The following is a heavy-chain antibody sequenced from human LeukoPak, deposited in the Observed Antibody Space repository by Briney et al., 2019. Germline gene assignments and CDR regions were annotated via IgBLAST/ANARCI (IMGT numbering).Heavy chain of an antibody. CDR3: AKDYNTAMRSRHYYYYMDV. CDR2: ISWDGGST. D-gene: IGHD5-18*01. J-gene: IGHJ6*03. Sequence: PGGSLRLSCAASGLIFDDYAMHWVRQAPGKGLEWVSLISWDGGSTYYADSVKGRFTISRDNSKNSLYLQMNSLRAEDTALYYCAKDYNTAMRSRHYYYYMDVWGKGTTVTVSS. V-gene: IGHV3-43D*03. CDR1: GLIFDDYA.